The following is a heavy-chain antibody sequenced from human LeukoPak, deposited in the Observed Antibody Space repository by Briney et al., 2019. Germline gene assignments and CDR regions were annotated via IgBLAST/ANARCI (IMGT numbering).Heavy chain of an antibody. CDR1: GFSFNNYR. V-gene: IGHV3-7*01. Sequence: PGGSLRLSCAASGFSFNNYRMNWVRQAPGKGLEWMAHIKQDGSEIYYVASVKGRFTISRDNANNSLYLQMNNLRAEDTAVYYCAREFSGSLDYWGQGTLVTVSS. CDR2: IKQDGSEI. J-gene: IGHJ4*02. D-gene: IGHD1-26*01. CDR3: AREFSGSLDY.